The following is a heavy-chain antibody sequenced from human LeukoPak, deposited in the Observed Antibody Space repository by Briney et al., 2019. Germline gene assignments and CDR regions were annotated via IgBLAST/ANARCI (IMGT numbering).Heavy chain of an antibody. V-gene: IGHV3-7*01. Sequence: GGSLRLSRAASEFTLSSYWMAWVRQAPGKGLAWVANIKQDGSEKYYVDSVKGRFTISRDNARNSLYLQMNSLRAEDTAIFYCARVNPLMAPGAFDIWGQGTMVAVSS. D-gene: IGHD2-8*01. CDR1: EFTLSSYW. CDR3: ARVNPLMAPGAFDI. J-gene: IGHJ3*02. CDR2: IKQDGSEK.